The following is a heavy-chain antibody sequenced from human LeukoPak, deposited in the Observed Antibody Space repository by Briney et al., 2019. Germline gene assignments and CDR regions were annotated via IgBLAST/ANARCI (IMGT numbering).Heavy chain of an antibody. CDR1: GFTFRNYW. V-gene: IGHV3-7*01. CDR3: ARDCETYCAFDAPGY. CDR2: IKPDGSDN. Sequence: GGSLRLSCAASGFTFRNYWMSWVRQAPGKGLEWVANIKPDGSDNYYVDSVKGRFTIFRDNAKNSLYLQMDSLRAGDTAVYYCARDCETYCAFDAPGYWGQGTLVTVSS. D-gene: IGHD4/OR15-4a*01. J-gene: IGHJ4*02.